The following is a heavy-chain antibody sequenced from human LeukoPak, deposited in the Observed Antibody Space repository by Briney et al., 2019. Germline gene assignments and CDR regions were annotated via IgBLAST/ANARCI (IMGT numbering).Heavy chain of an antibody. V-gene: IGHV3-21*01. CDR2: ISSTSSYI. J-gene: IGHJ4*02. CDR3: ARGTTSSGYSYYFDY. Sequence: GGSLRLSCAASGFTFSSYSMNWVRQAPGKGLEWVSSISSTSSYIYYADSVKGPFTISRDNAKNSLYLQMNSLRAEDTAVYYCARGTTSSGYSYYFDYWGQGTLVTVSS. CDR1: GFTFSSYS. D-gene: IGHD3-22*01.